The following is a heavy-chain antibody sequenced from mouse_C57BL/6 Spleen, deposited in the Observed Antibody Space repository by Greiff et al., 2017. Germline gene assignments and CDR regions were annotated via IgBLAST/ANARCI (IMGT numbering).Heavy chain of an antibody. J-gene: IGHJ3*01. Sequence: VKLMESGAELVKPGASVKLSCKASGYTFTEYTIHWVKQRSGQGLGWIGWFYPGSGSIKYNEKFKDKATLTADKSSSPVYMELSRLTSEDSAVYDCARHEDRQLRPPSWFAYWGQGTLVTVSA. V-gene: IGHV1-62-2*01. CDR3: ARHEDRQLRPPSWFAY. D-gene: IGHD3-2*02. CDR2: FYPGSGSI. CDR1: GYTFTEYT.